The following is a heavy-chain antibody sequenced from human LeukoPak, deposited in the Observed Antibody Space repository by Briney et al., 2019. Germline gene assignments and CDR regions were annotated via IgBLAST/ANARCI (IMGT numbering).Heavy chain of an antibody. V-gene: IGHV4-59*01. CDR1: GGSISSYY. J-gene: IGHJ4*02. CDR2: IYYSGST. D-gene: IGHD6-13*01. CDR3: ARETYSSSAYYFDY. Sequence: SETLSLTCTVSGGSISSYYWSWIRQPPGKGLEWIGYIYYSGSTNYNPSLKSRVTISVDTSKNQFSLKLSSVTAADTAVYYCARETYSSSAYYFDYWGQGTLVTVSS.